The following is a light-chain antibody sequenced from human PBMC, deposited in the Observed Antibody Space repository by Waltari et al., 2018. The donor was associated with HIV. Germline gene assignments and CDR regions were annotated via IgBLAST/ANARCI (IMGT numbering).Light chain of an antibody. V-gene: IGKV3-15*01. CDR2: GTS. Sequence: EIFMTHSPATLSLSPGGRAPLSCRASQSVNSNLAWYQQKPGQTPRLLIYGTSTRATDIPARFSGSGSGTEFTLTISSLQSEDFAVYYCHHYNNWRETFGQGTKVEIK. CDR3: HHYNNWRET. CDR1: QSVNSN. J-gene: IGKJ1*01.